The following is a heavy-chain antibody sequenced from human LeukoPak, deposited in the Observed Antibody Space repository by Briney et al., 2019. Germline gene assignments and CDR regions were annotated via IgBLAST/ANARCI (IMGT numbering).Heavy chain of an antibody. V-gene: IGHV3-48*03. D-gene: IGHD6-19*01. J-gene: IGHJ4*02. CDR3: ARSGWYGGPDDY. CDR1: GFTFSSYE. Sequence: GGSLRLSCAASGFTFSSYEMNWVRQAPGKGLEWVSYISSSGSTIYYADSVKGRFTISRDNAKNSLYLQMNSLRAEDTAVYYCARSGWYGGPDDYWGQGTLVTVSS. CDR2: ISSSGSTI.